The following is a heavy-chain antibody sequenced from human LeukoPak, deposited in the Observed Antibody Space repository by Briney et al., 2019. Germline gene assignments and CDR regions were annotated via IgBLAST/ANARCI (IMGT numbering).Heavy chain of an antibody. Sequence: PGGSLRLSCAASGFTFSTYAMNWVRQAPGKGLEWVANIKQDGSEKYYVDSVKGRFTISRDNAKNSLYLQMNSLRAEDTALYYCARGGSYGGYHSHWGQGTLVTVSS. D-gene: IGHD4-23*01. CDR2: IKQDGSEK. CDR3: ARGGSYGGYHSH. CDR1: GFTFSTYA. V-gene: IGHV3-7*01. J-gene: IGHJ4*02.